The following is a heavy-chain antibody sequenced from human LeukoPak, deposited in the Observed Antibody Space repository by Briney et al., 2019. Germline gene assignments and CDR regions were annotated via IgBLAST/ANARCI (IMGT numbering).Heavy chain of an antibody. CDR2: ISSSSSYT. V-gene: IGHV3-11*06. J-gene: IGHJ4*02. Sequence: PGRSLRLSCAASGFTFSDYYMNWIRQAPGKGLEWVSYISSSSSYTNYADSVKGRFTISRDNAKNSLYLQMNSLRAEDTAVYYCAYSSGYYSYYFDYWGQGTLVTVSS. D-gene: IGHD3-22*01. CDR1: GFTFSDYY. CDR3: AYSSGYYSYYFDY.